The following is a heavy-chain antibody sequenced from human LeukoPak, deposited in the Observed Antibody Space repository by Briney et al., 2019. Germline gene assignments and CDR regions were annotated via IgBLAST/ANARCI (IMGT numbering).Heavy chain of an antibody. CDR2: INSDGSST. V-gene: IGHV3-74*01. CDR3: ASGYSSDYGGNVY. Sequence: GGSLRLSCAASEFTFSTYWMHWVRQAPGRGLVWVSRINSDGSSTNYADSVKGRFTISRDNAKNTLYLQMNSLSTEDTAVYYCASGYSSDYGGNVYWGRGTLVTVSS. D-gene: IGHD4-23*01. J-gene: IGHJ4*02. CDR1: EFTFSTYW.